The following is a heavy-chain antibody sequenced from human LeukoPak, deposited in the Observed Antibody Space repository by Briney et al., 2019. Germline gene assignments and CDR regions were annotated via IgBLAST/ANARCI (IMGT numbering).Heavy chain of an antibody. CDR1: GYTFSSYY. D-gene: IGHD1-14*01. Sequence: GASVRVSCKASGYTFSSYYIHWVRQAPGQGLEWMGIINPSGGGTSFAQKFQGRVTMTRDTSTSTVYMELSSLGSEDTAVYYCARGLTEYWYFDLWGRGTLVTVSS. CDR3: ARGLTEYWYFDL. V-gene: IGHV1-46*01. J-gene: IGHJ2*01. CDR2: INPSGGGT.